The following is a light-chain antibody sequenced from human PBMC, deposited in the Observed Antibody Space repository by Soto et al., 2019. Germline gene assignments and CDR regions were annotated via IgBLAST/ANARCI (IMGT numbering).Light chain of an antibody. J-gene: IGLJ1*01. CDR2: RNN. CDR1: SSNIGSNY. Sequence: QSVLTQPPSASGTPGQRVTISCSGSSSNIGSNYVYWYQQLPGTAPKLLIYRNNQRPSGVPDRFSGSESGASASLAISGLRSEDEGDYYCAAWDDSLSGHYVFGTGTKVT. V-gene: IGLV1-47*01. CDR3: AAWDDSLSGHYV.